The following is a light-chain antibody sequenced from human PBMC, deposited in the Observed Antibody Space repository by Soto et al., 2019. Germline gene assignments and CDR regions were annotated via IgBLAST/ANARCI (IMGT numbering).Light chain of an antibody. V-gene: IGLV2-14*03. Sequence: QSALTQPASVSGSPGQSITISCTGTSSAVGGYNYVSWYQQHPGEAPKIIIYDVSSRPSGVSYRFSGSKSGNTASLTISGLQSENEADYYCSSYTSSTFGVFGTGTKVTVL. CDR1: SSAVGGYNY. CDR3: SSYTSSTFGV. J-gene: IGLJ1*01. CDR2: DVS.